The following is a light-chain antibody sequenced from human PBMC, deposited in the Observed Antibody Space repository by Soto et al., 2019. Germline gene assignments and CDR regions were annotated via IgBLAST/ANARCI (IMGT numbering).Light chain of an antibody. CDR1: QSVSNN. V-gene: IGKV3-15*01. CDR2: DAS. CDR3: QQYNNWPPWT. J-gene: IGKJ1*01. Sequence: ILMTQSPATLSVSPGERATLSCRASQSVSNNLAWYQQKPGQAPRLLIYDASTRATGIPARFSGSGSGTEFTHTMRGLQSEDFAVYYWQQYNNWPPWTVGQGTKVEIK.